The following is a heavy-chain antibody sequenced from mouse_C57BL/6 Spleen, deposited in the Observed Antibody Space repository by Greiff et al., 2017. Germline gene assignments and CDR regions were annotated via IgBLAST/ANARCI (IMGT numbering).Heavy chain of an antibody. J-gene: IGHJ2*01. CDR3: ARNYGNYERGYCDY. Sequence: QVQLQQPGAELVKPGASVKLSCKASGYTFTSYWMHWVKQRPGQGLEWIGMIHPNSGSTNYNEKFKSKATLTVDKSSSTAYMQLSSLTSEDSAVYYCARNYGNYERGYCDYWGQGTTLTVSS. D-gene: IGHD2-1*01. CDR1: GYTFTSYW. CDR2: IHPNSGST. V-gene: IGHV1-64*01.